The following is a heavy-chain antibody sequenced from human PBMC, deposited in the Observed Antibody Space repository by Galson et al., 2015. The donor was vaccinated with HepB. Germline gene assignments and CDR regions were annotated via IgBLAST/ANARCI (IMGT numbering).Heavy chain of an antibody. D-gene: IGHD6-19*01. CDR2: INAGNGNT. CDR1: GGTFSSYT. J-gene: IGHJ4*02. CDR3: ARDLGVAGTFPAF. V-gene: IGHV1-3*01. Sequence: SVKVSCKASGGTFSSYTISWVRQAPGQRLEWMGWINAGNGNTKYSQKFQGRVTITRDTSASTAYMELSSLRSEDTAVYYCARDLGVAGTFPAFWGQGTLVTVSS.